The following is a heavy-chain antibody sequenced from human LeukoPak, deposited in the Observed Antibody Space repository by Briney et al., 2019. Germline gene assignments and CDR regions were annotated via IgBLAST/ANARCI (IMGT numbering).Heavy chain of an antibody. J-gene: IGHJ3*02. CDR1: GFTFSSYG. D-gene: IGHD3-3*01. Sequence: GGSLRLSCAASGFTFSSYGMHWVRQAPGKGLEWVAFIRYDGSNKYYADSVKGRFTISRDNSKNTLYLQMNSLRAEDTAEYYCAKDELQYYDFWSGYSNAFDIWGQGTMVTVSS. CDR3: AKDELQYYDFWSGYSNAFDI. V-gene: IGHV3-30*02. CDR2: IRYDGSNK.